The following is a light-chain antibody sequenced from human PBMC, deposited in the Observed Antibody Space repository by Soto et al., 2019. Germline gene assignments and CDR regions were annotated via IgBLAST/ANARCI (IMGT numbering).Light chain of an antibody. J-gene: IGLJ1*01. CDR2: SNN. CDR1: SSNIGTNT. Sequence: QSVLTQPPSASGTPGQRVTISCSGSSSNIGTNTVNWYQQLPGTAPKLLIYSNNQRPSGVPDRFSGSKSGTSASLAISGLQSEDGTDYYCAAWDDSLNGLYVFGPGTTLTVL. V-gene: IGLV1-44*01. CDR3: AAWDDSLNGLYV.